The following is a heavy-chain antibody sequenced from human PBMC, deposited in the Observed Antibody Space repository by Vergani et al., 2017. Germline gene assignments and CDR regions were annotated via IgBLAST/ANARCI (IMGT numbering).Heavy chain of an antibody. CDR1: GYTFSNYY. CDR3: ARGDYGILTGYRY. J-gene: IGHJ4*02. Sequence: QVQVVQSGAEVKKSGASVKVSCKTSGYTFSNYYMHWVRQAPGQGLEWMGIINPSCGHTNYAQKFQGRVTMTRDTSTSTVYMELSSLRSEDTAIYYCARGDYGILTGYRYWGQGTLVTV. V-gene: IGHV1-46*03. D-gene: IGHD3-9*01. CDR2: INPSCGHT.